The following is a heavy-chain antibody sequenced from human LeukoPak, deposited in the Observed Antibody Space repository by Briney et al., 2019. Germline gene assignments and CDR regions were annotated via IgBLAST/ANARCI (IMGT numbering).Heavy chain of an antibody. CDR1: GGSISSSSYY. Sequence: SETLSLTCTVSGGSISSSSYYWSWIRQPAGKGLEWIGRIYTSGSTNYNPSLKSRVTISVDTSKNQFSLKLSSVTAADTAVYYCARSRRVVPAAMYWFDPWGQGTLVTVSS. CDR3: ARSRRVVPAAMYWFDP. J-gene: IGHJ5*02. D-gene: IGHD2-2*01. V-gene: IGHV4-61*02. CDR2: IYTSGST.